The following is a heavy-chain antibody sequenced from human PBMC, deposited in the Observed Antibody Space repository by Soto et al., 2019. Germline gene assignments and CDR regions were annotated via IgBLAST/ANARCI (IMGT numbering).Heavy chain of an antibody. D-gene: IGHD6-13*01. CDR1: GGTFTYYG. V-gene: IGHV1-69*01. J-gene: IGHJ5*02. CDR3: ARDLGTTIAGPPRRETFGWLDP. Sequence: QVQLVQSGAEVKRPGSSVKLSCKASGGTFTYYGISWVRQAPGQGLEWMGGIIPIIGPATYAQKFQGRLTITAVQSTSRAYMELRSLGSEDTALYYCARDLGTTIAGPPRRETFGWLDPWGQGTLVTVS. CDR2: IIPIIGPA.